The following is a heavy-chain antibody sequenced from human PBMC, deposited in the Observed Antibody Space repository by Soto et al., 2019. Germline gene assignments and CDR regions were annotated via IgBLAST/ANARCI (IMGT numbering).Heavy chain of an antibody. J-gene: IGHJ4*02. V-gene: IGHV3-21*01. CDR3: SRSPEVGVRGAY. CDR2: ITVGSSHI. D-gene: IGHD3-16*01. CDR1: GVAFIAYN. Sequence: GSLRLSCTGSGVAFIAYNINFFRQAPGKGLEWVSSITVGSSHIYQPNSMKGRFTISRDDAKNSVYLQIDSLRDEDTALYYCSRSPEVGVRGAYWGQGTLVTVSS.